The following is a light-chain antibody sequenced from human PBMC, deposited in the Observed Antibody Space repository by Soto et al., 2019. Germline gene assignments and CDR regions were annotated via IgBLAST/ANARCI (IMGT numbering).Light chain of an antibody. CDR2: AAS. CDR1: QDITNY. J-gene: IGKJ2*02. V-gene: IGKV1-39*01. CDR3: HQSYNTPGT. Sequence: DIQMTQSPSSLSASVGDRVTITWRARQDITNYLNLYQQKPGKAPKLLIYAASSLQSGVPSRFGGSGSGADFTLTISTLQPEDFATYYCHQSYNTPGTFGQGTKLEI.